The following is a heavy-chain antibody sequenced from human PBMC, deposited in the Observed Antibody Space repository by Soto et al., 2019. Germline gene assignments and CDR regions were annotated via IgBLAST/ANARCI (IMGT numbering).Heavy chain of an antibody. J-gene: IGHJ6*02. V-gene: IGHV4-39*01. CDR2: IYYSGIT. CDR3: ARLLTMLYGMDV. CDR1: GGSISSSSYY. D-gene: IGHD3-10*01. Sequence: SETLSLTCTVSGGSISSSSYYWGWIRQPPGKGLEWIGSIYYSGITYYNPSLKSRVTISVDTSKNQFSLKLSSVTAADTAVYYCARLLTMLYGMDVWGQGTTVTVSS.